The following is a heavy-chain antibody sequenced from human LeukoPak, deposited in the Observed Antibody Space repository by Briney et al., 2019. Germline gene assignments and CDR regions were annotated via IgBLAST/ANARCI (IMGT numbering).Heavy chain of an antibody. J-gene: IGHJ4*02. D-gene: IGHD6-19*01. CDR2: ISLDGTKR. Sequence: GGPLRLSCAASGFTFSNYWMTWVRQAPGKGLEWVGIISLDGTKRYYGDSVKGRFTISRDDVKNSMYLQMNSLRAEDTAQYYCARDGDRGWSLSHWGQGTLVTVSS. CDR1: GFTFSNYW. V-gene: IGHV3-7*03. CDR3: ARDGDRGWSLSH.